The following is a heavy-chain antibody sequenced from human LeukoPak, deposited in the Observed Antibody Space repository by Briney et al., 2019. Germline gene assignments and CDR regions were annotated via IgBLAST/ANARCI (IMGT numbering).Heavy chain of an antibody. CDR2: ISYDGSSK. CDR3: ARGTHIVVVVDYGMDV. J-gene: IGHJ6*02. Sequence: GGSLRLSCAASGFTFSSYAMHWVRQAPGKGLEWVAVISYDGSSKYYADSVKGRFTISRDNSKNTLYLQMNSLRAEDTAVYYCARGTHIVVVVDYGMDVWGQGTTVTVSS. V-gene: IGHV3-30-3*01. D-gene: IGHD2-15*01. CDR1: GFTFSSYA.